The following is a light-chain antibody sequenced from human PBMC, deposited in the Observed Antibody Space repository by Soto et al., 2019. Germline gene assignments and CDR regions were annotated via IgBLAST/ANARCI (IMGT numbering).Light chain of an antibody. CDR1: QSGSSSY. CDR3: QQYGSSPPRVT. CDR2: GVC. J-gene: IGKJ1*01. Sequence: EIVLTQSPGTLSLSPGERATLSCRASQSGSSSYLAWYQQKPGQAPGLRLYGVCSRDSGIPDRVRGSGSGTDFALTISRLEPEDFAVYYCQQYGSSPPRVTFGQGTKVDI. V-gene: IGKV3-20*01.